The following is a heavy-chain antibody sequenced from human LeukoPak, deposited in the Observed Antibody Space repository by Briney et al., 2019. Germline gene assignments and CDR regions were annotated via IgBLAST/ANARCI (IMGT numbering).Heavy chain of an antibody. J-gene: IGHJ4*02. D-gene: IGHD5-12*01. Sequence: SETLSLTCTVSGGSISSSSYYWGWIRQPPGKGLEWIGSIYYSGSTYYNPSLKSRVTISLGTSKNQFSLKLSSVTAADTAVYYCARLAQGGSKTYYFDYWGQGTLVTVSS. CDR3: ARLAQGGSKTYYFDY. CDR1: GGSISSSSYY. V-gene: IGHV4-39*07. CDR2: IYYSGST.